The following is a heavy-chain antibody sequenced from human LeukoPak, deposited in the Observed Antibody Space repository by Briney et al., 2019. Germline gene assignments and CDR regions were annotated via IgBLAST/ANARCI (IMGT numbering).Heavy chain of an antibody. CDR3: TRGSSGRRDN. V-gene: IGHV1-8*01. Sequence: GASVKVSCKASGYTFTSCDINWVRQATGQALEWMGWMNPNSGNTGYGQSFQGRITMTRDISIGTAYMELSNLTSEDTAIYYCTRGSSGRRDNWGQGTLVTVS. CDR1: GYTFTSCD. J-gene: IGHJ4*02. D-gene: IGHD6-19*01. CDR2: MNPNSGNT.